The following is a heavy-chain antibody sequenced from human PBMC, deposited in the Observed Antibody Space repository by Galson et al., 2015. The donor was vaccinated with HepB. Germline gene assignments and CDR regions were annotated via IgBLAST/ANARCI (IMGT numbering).Heavy chain of an antibody. J-gene: IGHJ6*02. CDR1: GFTFSGSA. D-gene: IGHD2-21*01. CDR2: IKTRANSYAT. Sequence: SLRVSCAASGFTFSGSAIHWVPQASGKGLEWLGRIKTRANSYATTYAASVKGRFTVSRDDSKNTAYLQMNSLKTEDTAVYYCTSYSEAVWGQGTTVTVSS. V-gene: IGHV3-73*01. CDR3: TSYSEAV.